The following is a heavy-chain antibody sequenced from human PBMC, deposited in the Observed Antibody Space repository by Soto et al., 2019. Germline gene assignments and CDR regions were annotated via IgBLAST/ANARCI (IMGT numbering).Heavy chain of an antibody. V-gene: IGHV4-59*08. J-gene: IGHJ1*01. CDR3: ARGVSAAGTRPEYFQH. CDR1: GGSISSYY. CDR2: IYYSGST. D-gene: IGHD6-13*01. Sequence: LSLTCTVSGGSISSYYWSWIRQPPGKGLEWIGYIYYSGSTNYNPSLKSRVTISVDTSKNQFSLKLSSVTAADTAVYYCARGVSAAGTRPEYFQHWGQGTLVTVSS.